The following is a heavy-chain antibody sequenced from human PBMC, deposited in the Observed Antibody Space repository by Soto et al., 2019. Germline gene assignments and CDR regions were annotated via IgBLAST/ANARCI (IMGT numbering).Heavy chain of an antibody. D-gene: IGHD6-13*01. CDR3: ARGAKRQQLGNADYYYYGMDV. V-gene: IGHV1-18*04. Sequence: ASVKVSCKASGYTFTSYGITWVRQAPGQGLEWMGWISAYNGNTNSAQKLQGRVTMTTDTSTSTAYMELRSLRSDDTAVYYCARGAKRQQLGNADYYYYGMDVWGQGXTVTVYS. CDR2: ISAYNGNT. CDR1: GYTFTSYG. J-gene: IGHJ6*02.